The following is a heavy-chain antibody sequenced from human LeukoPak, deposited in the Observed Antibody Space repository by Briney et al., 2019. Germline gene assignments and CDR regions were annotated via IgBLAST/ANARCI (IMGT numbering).Heavy chain of an antibody. Sequence: GGSLRLSCAASGFTFSSYWMHWVRQAPGKGLVWVSRINSDGSSTSYADSVKGRFTISRDNAKNTLYLQMNSLRAEDMAVYYCAREGYSGYLLDYWGQGTLVTVSS. D-gene: IGHD5-12*01. CDR1: GFTFSSYW. J-gene: IGHJ4*02. CDR2: INSDGSST. CDR3: AREGYSGYLLDY. V-gene: IGHV3-74*01.